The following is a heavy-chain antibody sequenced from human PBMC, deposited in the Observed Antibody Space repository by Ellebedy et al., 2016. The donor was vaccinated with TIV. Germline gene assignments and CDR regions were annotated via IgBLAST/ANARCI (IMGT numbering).Heavy chain of an antibody. CDR3: ARGLSDYGDIKLDY. CDR1: GFTFSTYW. D-gene: IGHD4-17*01. CDR2: IKQDGTEE. J-gene: IGHJ4*02. Sequence: GESLKISCTASGFTFSTYWMNWVRQAPGKGLEWVANIKQDGTEENYVDSARGRFTISSDNAKKSVSLQMSSLRGDDTAVYYCARGLSDYGDIKLDYWGQGALVTVSS. V-gene: IGHV3-7*03.